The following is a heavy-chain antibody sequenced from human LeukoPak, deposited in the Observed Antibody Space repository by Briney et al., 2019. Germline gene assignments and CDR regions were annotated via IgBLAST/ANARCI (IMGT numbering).Heavy chain of an antibody. D-gene: IGHD4-17*01. CDR1: GYTFTSYY. J-gene: IGHJ5*02. V-gene: IGHV1-46*01. CDR2: INPSGGSA. CDR3: ARGAWTTDWFDP. Sequence: ASVKVSCKASGYTFTSYYMHWVRQAPGQGLEWMGIINPSGGSASYAQKFQGRVTMTKDTSASTAYMELRSLRSDDTAVYYCARGAWTTDWFDPWGQGTLVTVSS.